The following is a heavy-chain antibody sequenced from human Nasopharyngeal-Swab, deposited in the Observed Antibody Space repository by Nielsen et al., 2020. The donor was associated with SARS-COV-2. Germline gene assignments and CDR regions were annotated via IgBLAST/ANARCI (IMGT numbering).Heavy chain of an antibody. J-gene: IGHJ6*02. Sequence: VRQAPGKGLEWVSSISSSSSYIYYADSVKGRFTISRDNAKNSLYLQMNSLRAEDTAVYYCAREGGYRYGYRLYYYYGMDVWGQGTTVTVSS. CDR3: AREGGYRYGYRLYYYYGMDV. CDR2: ISSSSSYI. D-gene: IGHD5-18*01. V-gene: IGHV3-21*01.